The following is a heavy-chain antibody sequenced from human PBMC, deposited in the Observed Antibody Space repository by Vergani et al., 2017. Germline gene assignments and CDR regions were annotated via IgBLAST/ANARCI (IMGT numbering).Heavy chain of an antibody. D-gene: IGHD2-15*01. V-gene: IGHV4-59*01. CDR3: AREQEGYGSGGSCSYYYYGMDV. J-gene: IGHJ6*02. Sequence: QVQLQESGPGLVKPSETLSLTCTVSGGSISSYYWSWIRQPPGKGLEWIGYIYYSGSTNYNPSLKSRVTISVDTSKNQFSLKLRSVTAADTAVYYCAREQEGYGSGGSCSYYYYGMDVWGQGTTVTVSS. CDR1: GGSISSYY. CDR2: IYYSGST.